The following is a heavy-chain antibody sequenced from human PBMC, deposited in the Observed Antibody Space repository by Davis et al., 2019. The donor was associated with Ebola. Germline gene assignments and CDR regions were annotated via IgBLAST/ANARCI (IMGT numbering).Heavy chain of an antibody. V-gene: IGHV4-59*01. J-gene: IGHJ4*02. D-gene: IGHD2-15*01. CDR3: ARDLGGRGGY. Sequence: SETLSLTCTVSGDPISSNYWSWIRQSPGKGLEWIGQISHSGRTIYNPSLESRVTISVDTSKNQFSLKLSSVTAADTAVYYCARDLGGRGGYWGQGTLVTVSS. CDR2: ISHSGRT. CDR1: GDPISSNY.